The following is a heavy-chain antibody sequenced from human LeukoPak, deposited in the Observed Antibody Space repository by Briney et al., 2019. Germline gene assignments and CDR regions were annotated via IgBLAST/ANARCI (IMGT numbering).Heavy chain of an antibody. CDR2: IKQDGSEE. CDR3: AREKEQWLDDAFDI. V-gene: IGHV3-7*01. CDR1: GFTFSSYW. J-gene: IGHJ3*02. D-gene: IGHD6-19*01. Sequence: GGSLRLSCAASGFTFSSYWMSWVRQAPGKGLEWVANIKQDGSEEYYVDSVKGRFTISRDNAKNSLYLQMNSLRAEDTAVYNCAREKEQWLDDAFDIWGQGTMVTVSS.